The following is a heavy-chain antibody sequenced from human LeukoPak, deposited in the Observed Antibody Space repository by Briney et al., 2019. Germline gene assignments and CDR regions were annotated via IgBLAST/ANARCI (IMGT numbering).Heavy chain of an antibody. D-gene: IGHD3-3*01. CDR2: ISGSGGST. Sequence: GGSLRLSCAASGFTFSSYAMSWVRQAPGEGLEWVPAISGSGGSTYYADSVKGRFTISRDNSKNTLYLQMNSLRAEDTAVYYCAKDGVTEYYYYMDVWGKGTTVTVSS. CDR3: AKDGVTEYYYYMDV. J-gene: IGHJ6*03. V-gene: IGHV3-23*01. CDR1: GFTFSSYA.